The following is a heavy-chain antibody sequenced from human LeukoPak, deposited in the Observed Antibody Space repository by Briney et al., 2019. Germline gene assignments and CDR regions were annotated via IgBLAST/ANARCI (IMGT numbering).Heavy chain of an antibody. J-gene: IGHJ4*02. CDR3: ARLAHYGADDY. V-gene: IGHV4-4*09. CDR2: IYTSGST. CDR1: GGSISSYY. Sequence: PSETLSLTCTVSGGSISSYYWSWIRQPPGKGLEWIGYIYTSGSTNYNPSLKSRVTISVDTSKNQFSLKLSSVTAADTAVYYCARLAHYGADDYWGQGTLVTVSS. D-gene: IGHD4-17*01.